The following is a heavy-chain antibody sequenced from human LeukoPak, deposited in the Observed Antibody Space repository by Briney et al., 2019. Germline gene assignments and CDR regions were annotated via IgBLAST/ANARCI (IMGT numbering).Heavy chain of an antibody. CDR3: ATQGLLDAFDI. J-gene: IGHJ3*02. CDR2: IKSRADGGTP. V-gene: IGHV3-15*01. Sequence: PGGSLRLSCAASGFTFSDAWMIWVRQAPGKGLEWVGRIKSRADGGTPDYAAPVTGRFTISRDDSNGTLFLQMNSLTTEDTAVCYCATQGLLDAFDIWGQGTMVIVSS. D-gene: IGHD3-22*01. CDR1: GFTFSDAW.